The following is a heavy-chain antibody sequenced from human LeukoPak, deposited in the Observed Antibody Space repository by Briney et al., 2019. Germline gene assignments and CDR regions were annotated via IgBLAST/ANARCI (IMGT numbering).Heavy chain of an antibody. CDR1: GYTFTSYG. D-gene: IGHD6-6*01. CDR3: AVSSSSHPNDY. Sequence: GASVKVSCKASGYTFTSYGISWVRQAPGQRLEWMGWISAYNGNTNYAQKLQGRVTMTTDTSTSTAYMELRSLRSDDTAVYYCAVSSSSHPNDYWGQGTLVTVSS. CDR2: ISAYNGNT. J-gene: IGHJ4*02. V-gene: IGHV1-18*01.